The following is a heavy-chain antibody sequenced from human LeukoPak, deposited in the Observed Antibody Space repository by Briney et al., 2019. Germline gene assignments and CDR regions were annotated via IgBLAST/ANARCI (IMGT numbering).Heavy chain of an antibody. Sequence: PSETLSLTCTVSGGSISSYYWSWIRQPPGKGLEWIGYIYYSGSTYYNPSLKSRVTISVDTSKNQFSLKLSSVTAADTAVYYCARVGFYGDYASDYWGQGTLVTVSS. V-gene: IGHV4-30-4*01. J-gene: IGHJ4*02. CDR2: IYYSGST. D-gene: IGHD4-17*01. CDR1: GGSISSYY. CDR3: ARVGFYGDYASDY.